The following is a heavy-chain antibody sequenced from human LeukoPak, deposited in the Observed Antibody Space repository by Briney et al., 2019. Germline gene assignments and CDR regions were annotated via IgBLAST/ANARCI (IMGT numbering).Heavy chain of an antibody. CDR1: GFTFGSYG. D-gene: IGHD6-13*01. Sequence: GGSLRLSCAAPGFTFGSYGMHWVRQAPGKGLEWVAVIWYDGSNKYYADSVKGRFTISRDNSKNTLYLQMNSLRAEDTAVYYCARDRAAAGLNWFDPWGQGTLVTVSS. CDR3: ARDRAAAGLNWFDP. J-gene: IGHJ5*02. CDR2: IWYDGSNK. V-gene: IGHV3-33*01.